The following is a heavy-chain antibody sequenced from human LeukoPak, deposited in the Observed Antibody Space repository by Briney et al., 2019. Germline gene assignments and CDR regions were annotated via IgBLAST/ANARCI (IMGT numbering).Heavy chain of an antibody. V-gene: IGHV3-23*01. J-gene: IGHJ4*01. CDR2: ISGSGTNT. CDR1: GFTVSSNS. Sequence: GGSLRLSCTVSGFTVSSNSMSWVRQAPGRGLEWVSGISGSGTNTYYADSVKGRFTISRDNSKNTLYLQMNSLRAEDTAVYYCAKGDKPVIAMVKFDYWGHGTLVTVSS. CDR3: AKGDKPVIAMVKFDY. D-gene: IGHD5-18*01.